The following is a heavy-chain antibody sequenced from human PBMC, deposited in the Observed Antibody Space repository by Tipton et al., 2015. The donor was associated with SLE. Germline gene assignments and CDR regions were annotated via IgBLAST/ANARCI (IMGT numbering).Heavy chain of an antibody. J-gene: IGHJ6*03. CDR2: ISDSGDST. CDR3: ARVYSSNWYDYYYMDV. Sequence: SLRLSCAASGLTVSKNYMSWVRQAPGKGLEWVATISDSGDSTYYADSVKGRFTISRDNAKNSLYLQMNSLRAENTAVYYCARVYSSNWYDYYYMDVWGKGTTVTVSS. V-gene: IGHV3-11*04. D-gene: IGHD6-13*01. CDR1: GLTVSKNY.